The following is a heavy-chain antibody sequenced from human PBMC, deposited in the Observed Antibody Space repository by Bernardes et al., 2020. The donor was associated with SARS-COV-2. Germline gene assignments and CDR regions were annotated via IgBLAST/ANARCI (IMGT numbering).Heavy chain of an antibody. CDR1: GFTFSSYA. CDR3: AKDWYGVTPVEYYYYGMDV. D-gene: IGHD3-10*01. J-gene: IGHJ6*02. Sequence: GWSLRLSCAASGFTFSSYAMSWVRQAPGKGLEWVSAISGSGGSTYYADSVKGRFTISRDNSKNTLYLQMNSLRAEDTAVYYCAKDWYGVTPVEYYYYGMDVWGQGTTVTVSS. CDR2: ISGSGGST. V-gene: IGHV3-23*01.